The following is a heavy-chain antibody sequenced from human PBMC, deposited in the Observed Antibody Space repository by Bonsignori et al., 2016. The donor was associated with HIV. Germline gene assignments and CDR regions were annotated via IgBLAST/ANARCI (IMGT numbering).Heavy chain of an antibody. J-gene: IGHJ3*02. V-gene: IGHV3-30-3*01. CDR3: ASSGSFDI. Sequence: GESLKISCAASGFTFSSYAMHWVRQAPGKGLEWVAVISYDGSNKYYADSVKGRFTISRDNSKNTLYLQMNSLRAEDTAVYYCASSGSFDIWGQGDNGHRLL. CDR1: GFTFSSYA. D-gene: IGHD1-26*01. CDR2: ISYDGSNK.